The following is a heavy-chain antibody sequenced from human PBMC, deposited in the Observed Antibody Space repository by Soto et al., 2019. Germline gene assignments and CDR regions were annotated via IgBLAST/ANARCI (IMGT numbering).Heavy chain of an antibody. J-gene: IGHJ5*02. CDR1: GGSFSGYY. Sequence: SETLSLTCAVYGGSFSGYYWSWIRQPPGKGLEWIGEINHSGSTNHNPSLKSRVTISVDTSKNQFSLKLSSVTAADTAVYYCSRRAPEGFDPWGQGTQVTVSS. CDR3: SRRAPEGFDP. CDR2: INHSGST. V-gene: IGHV4-34*01.